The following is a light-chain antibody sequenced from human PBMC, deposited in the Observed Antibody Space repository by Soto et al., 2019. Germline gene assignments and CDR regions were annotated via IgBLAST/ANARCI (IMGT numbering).Light chain of an antibody. CDR3: QQYNSYPT. V-gene: IGKV1-5*03. CDR1: QSISSW. J-gene: IGKJ1*01. Sequence: DIQMTQSPSTLSASVGDRVTITCRASQSISSWLAWYHQKPGKAPKLLIYTASSLESGVPSRFSGSGSGTDFTLTISSLQPDDFATYYCQQYNSYPTFGQGTKVDIK. CDR2: TAS.